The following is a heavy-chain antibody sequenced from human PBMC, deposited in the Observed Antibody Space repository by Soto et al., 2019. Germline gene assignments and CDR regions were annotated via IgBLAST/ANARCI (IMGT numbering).Heavy chain of an antibody. Sequence: GESLKISFKGSGYSFTSYWISWVRQMPGKGLEWMGRIDPSDSYTNYSLSFQGHVTISADKSITTAYLQWSSLKASDTAMYYCARQYFDWYSTDLFDYWGQGTLVTVSS. CDR2: IDPSDSYT. J-gene: IGHJ4*02. CDR1: GYSFTSYW. V-gene: IGHV5-10-1*01. CDR3: ARQYFDWYSTDLFDY. D-gene: IGHD3-9*01.